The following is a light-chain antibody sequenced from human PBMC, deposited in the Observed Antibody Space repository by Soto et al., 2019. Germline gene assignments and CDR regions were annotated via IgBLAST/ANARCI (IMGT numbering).Light chain of an antibody. CDR2: KAS. CDR1: QSISRW. Sequence: DIQMTQSPSTLSASVGDRITINCRASQSISRWVAWYQQKPGKAPKVLIYKASSLESGVPSRFSGSGSGTEFSLTISSLQPDDFATYYCQQYKTYWSFGQGTKVEIK. V-gene: IGKV1-5*03. CDR3: QQYKTYWS. J-gene: IGKJ1*01.